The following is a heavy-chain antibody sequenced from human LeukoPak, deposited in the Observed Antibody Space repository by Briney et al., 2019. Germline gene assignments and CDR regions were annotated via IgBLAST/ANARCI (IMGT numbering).Heavy chain of an antibody. J-gene: IGHJ4*01. CDR2: ISGSGGST. CDR1: GFTFSSYA. V-gene: IGHV3-23*01. Sequence: GGSLRLSCAASGFTFSSYAMSWVRQAPGKGLEWVSAISGSGGSTYYADSVKGRFTISRDNSKNTLYLQMNRLRAEDTAVYYCAPRPPTTVTTSSATSPLYYWGPGTPVTVSS. D-gene: IGHD4-17*01. CDR3: APRPPTTVTTSSATSPLYY.